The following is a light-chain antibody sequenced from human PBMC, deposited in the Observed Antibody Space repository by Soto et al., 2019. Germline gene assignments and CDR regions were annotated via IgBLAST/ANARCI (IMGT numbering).Light chain of an antibody. CDR3: QQYGSSPWP. CDR1: QSVGSSH. CDR2: GAS. Sequence: EIVLTQSPGTLSLSPGERATLSCRASQSVGSSHLAWYQQKPGQAPRLLIYGASSRATGIPDRFSGSGSGTDFTLTISRLEPEDSAVYYCQQYGSSPWPFGQGTKVDI. V-gene: IGKV3-20*01. J-gene: IGKJ1*01.